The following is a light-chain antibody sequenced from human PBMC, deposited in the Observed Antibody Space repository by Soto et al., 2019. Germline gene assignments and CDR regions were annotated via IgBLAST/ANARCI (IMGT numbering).Light chain of an antibody. CDR3: QQYAHSPIT. CDR2: DVS. V-gene: IGKV3-20*01. J-gene: IGKJ5*01. Sequence: EIVLTQSPGTLSLSPGERATLSCRASQTVTRSYLGWYQQKPGQAPRLLIYDVSNRASGIPDRFSGSGSGTDCTLTISRLEPEDFAVYYCQQYAHSPITFGQGTRLEIK. CDR1: QTVTRSY.